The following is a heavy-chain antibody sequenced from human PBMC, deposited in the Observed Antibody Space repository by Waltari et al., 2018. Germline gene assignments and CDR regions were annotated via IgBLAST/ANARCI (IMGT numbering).Heavy chain of an antibody. CDR1: GGSFSGYY. CDR2: INHSGST. J-gene: IGHJ4*02. Sequence: QVQLQQWGAGLLKPSETLSLTCAVYGGSFSGYYWSWTRQPPGTVPEWMGEINHSGSTNYNPSLKSRVTISVDTSKNQFSLKLSSVTAADTAVYYCARGRAAAGTFLLRGPRKYYFDYWGQGTLVTVSS. D-gene: IGHD6-13*01. CDR3: ARGRAAAGTFLLRGPRKYYFDY. V-gene: IGHV4-34*01.